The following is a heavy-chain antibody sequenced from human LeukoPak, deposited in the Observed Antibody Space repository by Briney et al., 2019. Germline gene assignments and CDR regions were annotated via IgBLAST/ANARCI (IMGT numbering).Heavy chain of an antibody. CDR3: ARDLTTYYYGSGSYWD. CDR1: GGSVSSNSAA. Sequence: TSQTLSLTCAISGGSVSSNSAAWNWIRQSPSRGLEWLGRTYYRSKWYNDYAVSVKSRITINPDTSKNQFSLQLNSVTPEDTAVYYRARDLTTYYYGSGSYWDWGQGTLVTVSS. CDR2: TYYRSKWYN. J-gene: IGHJ4*02. V-gene: IGHV6-1*01. D-gene: IGHD3-10*01.